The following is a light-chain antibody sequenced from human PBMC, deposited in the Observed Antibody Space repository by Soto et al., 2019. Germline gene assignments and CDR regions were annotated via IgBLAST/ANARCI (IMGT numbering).Light chain of an antibody. V-gene: IGKV3-15*01. CDR2: GAS. Sequence: EIVMTQSPATLSVSPGERATLSCRASRSVTSNLAWYQQKPGQAPRLLISGASTRAPVIPARFSGSGSGTEFTLTISSLESEDFAVYHCQQYNDWPWTFGQGNKVEIK. J-gene: IGKJ1*01. CDR1: RSVTSN. CDR3: QQYNDWPWT.